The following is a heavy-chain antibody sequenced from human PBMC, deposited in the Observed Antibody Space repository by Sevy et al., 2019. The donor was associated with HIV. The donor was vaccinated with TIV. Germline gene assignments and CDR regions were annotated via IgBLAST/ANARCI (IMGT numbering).Heavy chain of an antibody. J-gene: IGHJ6*03. Sequence: GGSLRLSCAASGFTFSSYSMNWVRQAPGKGLEWVSSISSSSSYIYYADSVKGRFTISRDNAKNSLYLQMNSLRDEDTAVYYCAGDETHYDVLAHYYYYYYIDVWGKGTTVTVSS. CDR3: AGDETHYDVLAHYYYYYYIDV. CDR1: GFTFSSYS. CDR2: ISSSSSYI. D-gene: IGHD3-3*01. V-gene: IGHV3-21*01.